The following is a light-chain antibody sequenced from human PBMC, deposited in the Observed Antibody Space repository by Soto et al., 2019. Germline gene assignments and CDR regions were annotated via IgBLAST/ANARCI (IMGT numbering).Light chain of an antibody. V-gene: IGKV3-15*01. CDR2: EVS. J-gene: IGKJ1*01. CDR1: ERLTGN. Sequence: EIVLTQSPGTLSLSPGERATLSCRASERLTGNLAWYQHKPGQAPRLLIYEVSTRATYIPARFSGRGSRTEFTLTISSLQSEDSAVYYCQQYQDWPRTFGQGTKVDIK. CDR3: QQYQDWPRT.